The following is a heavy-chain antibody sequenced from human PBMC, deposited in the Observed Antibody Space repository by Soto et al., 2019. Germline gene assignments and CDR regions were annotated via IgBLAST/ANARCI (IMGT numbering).Heavy chain of an antibody. CDR2: INHSGST. V-gene: IGHV4-34*01. CDR1: GGSFSGYY. D-gene: IGHD3-22*01. Sequence: QVQLQQWGAGLLRPSETLSLTCAVYGGSFSGYYWTWLRQPPGKGLEWIGEINHSGSTNYNPSLKIRVTISVDTSKNQFSLKLSSVTAADTAVYYGARGQRIGVMTTWFDSWGQGTLVTVST. CDR3: ARGQRIGVMTTWFDS. J-gene: IGHJ5*01.